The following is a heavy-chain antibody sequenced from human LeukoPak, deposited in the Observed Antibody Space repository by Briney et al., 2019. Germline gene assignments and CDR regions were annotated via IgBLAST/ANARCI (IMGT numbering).Heavy chain of an antibody. V-gene: IGHV3-7*01. D-gene: IGHD2-8*01. J-gene: IGHJ4*02. CDR3: ARWESMVYAIVGFDY. CDR1: GFTFSSYW. Sequence: GGSLRLSCAASGFTFSSYWMSWVRQAPGKGLEWVANIKQDGSEKYYVDSVKGRFTISRDNAKNSLYLQMNSPRAEDTAVYYCARWESMVYAIVGFDYWGQGTLVTVSS. CDR2: IKQDGSEK.